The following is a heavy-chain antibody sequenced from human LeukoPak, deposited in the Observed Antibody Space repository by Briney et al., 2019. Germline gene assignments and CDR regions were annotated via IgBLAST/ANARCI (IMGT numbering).Heavy chain of an antibody. D-gene: IGHD6-13*01. Sequence: SETLSLTCTGSGCSISSSSYYWGWIRQPPGKGLVWIGSIYYSGSTYYNPSLKSRVTISVDTSKNQFSLKLSSVTAADTAVYYCARPYYSSSWGEDSDAFDIWGQGTMVTVSS. V-gene: IGHV4-39*01. CDR2: IYYSGST. CDR1: GCSISSSSYY. J-gene: IGHJ3*02. CDR3: ARPYYSSSWGEDSDAFDI.